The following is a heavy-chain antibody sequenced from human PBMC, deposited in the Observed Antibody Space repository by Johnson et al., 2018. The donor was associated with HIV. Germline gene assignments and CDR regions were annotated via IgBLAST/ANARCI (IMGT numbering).Heavy chain of an antibody. D-gene: IGHD6-6*01. CDR1: GFTFSSYA. CDR2: ISYDGSNK. Sequence: QVQLVESGGGLVKPGGSLRLSCAVSGFTFSSYAMHWVRQAPGKGLEWVAVISYDGSNKYYADSVKGRFTISRDNSKNTLYLQMNSLRAEDTAVYCCARVRIIYSSSSHAFDIWGQGTMVTVSS. CDR3: ARVRIIYSSSSHAFDI. V-gene: IGHV3-30*04. J-gene: IGHJ3*02.